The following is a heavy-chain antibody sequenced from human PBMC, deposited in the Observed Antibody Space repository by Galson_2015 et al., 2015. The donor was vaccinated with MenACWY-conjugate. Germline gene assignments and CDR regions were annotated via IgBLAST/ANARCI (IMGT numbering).Heavy chain of an antibody. J-gene: IGHJ4*02. Sequence: SLTCTASYASITSSDYYGAWIRQSPGKGLEWIGTVFYNGTTYYNPSLKSRVTISVDTSKNQIFLNLNSATAADTALYYCARESSYCSGGTCGYFWGQGTLVTVS. CDR1: YASITSSDYY. V-gene: IGHV4-39*07. D-gene: IGHD2-15*01. CDR2: VFYNGTT. CDR3: ARESSYCSGGTCGYF.